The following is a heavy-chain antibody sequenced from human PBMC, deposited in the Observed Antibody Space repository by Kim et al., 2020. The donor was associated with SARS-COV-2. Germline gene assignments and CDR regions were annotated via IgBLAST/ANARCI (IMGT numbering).Heavy chain of an antibody. Sequence: SETLSLTCTVSGGSISSGGYYWSWIRQHPGKGLEWIGYIYYSGSTYYNPSLKSRVTISVDTSKNQFSLKLSSVTAADTAVYYCARDAFPVTYGSGSYYPVWFDPWGQGTLVTVSS. CDR1: GGSISSGGYY. J-gene: IGHJ5*02. CDR3: ARDAFPVTYGSGSYYPVWFDP. V-gene: IGHV4-31*03. D-gene: IGHD3-10*01. CDR2: IYYSGST.